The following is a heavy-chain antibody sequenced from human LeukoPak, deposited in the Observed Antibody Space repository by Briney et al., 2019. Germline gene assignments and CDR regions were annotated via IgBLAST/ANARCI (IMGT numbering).Heavy chain of an antibody. Sequence: GGSLRLSCAASRFTVSSNYMSWVRQAPGKGLEWVSVIYSGGSTYYADSVKGRFTISRDNSKNTLYLQMNSLRAEDTAVYYCARDLGYCSSTSCYNGMDVWGQGTTVTVSS. J-gene: IGHJ6*02. CDR3: ARDLGYCSSTSCYNGMDV. CDR2: IYSGGST. D-gene: IGHD2-2*02. CDR1: RFTVSSNY. V-gene: IGHV3-53*01.